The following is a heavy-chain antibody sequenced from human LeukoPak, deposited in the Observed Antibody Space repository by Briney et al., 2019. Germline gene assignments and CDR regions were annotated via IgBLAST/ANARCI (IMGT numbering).Heavy chain of an antibody. CDR1: GFTFSRYD. D-gene: IGHD1-14*01. Sequence: GGSLRLSCAASGFTFSRYDMHWVRHVPGKGLEWLSAIKTAGETYYPGSVKGRFTISRENAKNSLYLQMNSLRAGDTAMSYCSSQTERGFDPWGQGTLVTVSS. V-gene: IGHV3-13*01. J-gene: IGHJ5*02. CDR2: IKTAGET. CDR3: SSQTERGFDP.